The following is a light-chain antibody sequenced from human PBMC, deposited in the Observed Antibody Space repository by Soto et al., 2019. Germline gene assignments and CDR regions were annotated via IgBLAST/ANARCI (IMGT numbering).Light chain of an antibody. CDR2: DVS. V-gene: IGLV2-14*03. Sequence: QSALTQPASVSGSPGQSITISCTGTSSDVGGYNYVSWYQQHPGKAPKLMIYDVSNRPSGVSNRFSGYKSGNTASLTISGLQAEDEADYYCNSYTSGTTLVFGTGTKVTV. CDR1: SSDVGGYNY. J-gene: IGLJ1*01. CDR3: NSYTSGTTLV.